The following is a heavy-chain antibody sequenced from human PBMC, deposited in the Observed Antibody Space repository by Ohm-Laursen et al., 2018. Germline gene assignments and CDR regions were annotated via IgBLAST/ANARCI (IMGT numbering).Heavy chain of an antibody. V-gene: IGHV3-23*01. Sequence: GQTLSLTCAASGFTFSSYAMSWVRQPPGKGLEWVSTISANGVTTWYADSVKGRFTISRDNPETTVFLQLNSLRVDDTAVYYCAASPFTTEQHPPHSGFGEFLHFYWGQGTLVTVSA. CDR3: AASPFTTEQHPPHSGFGEFLHFY. D-gene: IGHD3-10*01. J-gene: IGHJ4*02. CDR2: ISANGVTT. CDR1: GFTFSSYA.